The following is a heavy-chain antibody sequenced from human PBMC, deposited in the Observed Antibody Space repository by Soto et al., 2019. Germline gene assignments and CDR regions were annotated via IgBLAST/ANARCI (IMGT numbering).Heavy chain of an antibody. Sequence: QVQLVQSGAEVKKPGASVKVSCKASGYTFTTYEINWVRQVPGQVLEWMGWMSPSSGNTGYVDQFRGRVTMTSNTSMTTAYMELSSLRSEDTAVYYCARVGGQLFGDHGMDVWGQGTTVTVSS. V-gene: IGHV1-8*01. J-gene: IGHJ6*02. CDR1: GYTFTTYE. CDR2: MSPSSGNT. D-gene: IGHD3-10*01. CDR3: ARVGGQLFGDHGMDV.